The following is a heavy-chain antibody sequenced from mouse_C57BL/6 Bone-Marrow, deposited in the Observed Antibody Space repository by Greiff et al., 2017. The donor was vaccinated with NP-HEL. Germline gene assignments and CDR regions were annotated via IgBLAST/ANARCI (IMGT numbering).Heavy chain of an antibody. CDR1: GYTFTSYW. D-gene: IGHD4-1*01. J-gene: IGHJ2*01. V-gene: IGHV1-64*01. Sequence: VQLQQPGAELVKPGASVKLSCKASGYTFTSYWMHWVKQRPGQGLEWIGMIHPNSGSTNYNEKFKSKATLTVDKSSSTAYMQLSSLTSEDSAVYYCASTLTGRRYYFDYWGQGTTLTVSS. CDR3: ASTLTGRRYYFDY. CDR2: IHPNSGST.